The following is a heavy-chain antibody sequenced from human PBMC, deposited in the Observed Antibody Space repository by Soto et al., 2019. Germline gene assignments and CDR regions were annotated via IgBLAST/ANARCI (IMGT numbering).Heavy chain of an antibody. V-gene: IGHV3-23*01. CDR1: GFTFSSYA. J-gene: IGHJ3*02. CDR2: ISGSGGST. D-gene: IGHD3-3*01. CDR3: AKEFTIFGVVMPRGAFDI. Sequence: GGSLRLSCAASGFTFSSYAMSWVRHAPGKGLEWVSAISGSGGSTYYADSVKGRFTISRDNSKNTLYLQMNSLRAEDTAVYYCAKEFTIFGVVMPRGAFDIWGEGTMVTLSS.